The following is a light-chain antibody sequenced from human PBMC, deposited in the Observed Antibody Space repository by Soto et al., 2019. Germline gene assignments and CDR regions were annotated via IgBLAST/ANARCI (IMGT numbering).Light chain of an antibody. J-gene: IGKJ5*01. CDR1: QSVSSY. V-gene: IGKV3-20*01. Sequence: EIVLTQSPATLSLSPGERATLSCRASQSVSSYLAWYQRKPGQAPRLLIYGTSSRATGIPDRFSGSGSGTDFTLTISRLEPEDFAVFYCQKYGSSITFGQGTRLQIK. CDR3: QKYGSSIT. CDR2: GTS.